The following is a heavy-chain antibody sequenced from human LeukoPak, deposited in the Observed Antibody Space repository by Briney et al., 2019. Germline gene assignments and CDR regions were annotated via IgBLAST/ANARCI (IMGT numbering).Heavy chain of an antibody. CDR1: GFTFSSYA. V-gene: IGHV3-48*04. CDR3: ARDRDWSFDY. J-gene: IGHJ4*02. D-gene: IGHD3-9*01. CDR2: IRGSSSAM. Sequence: PGGSLRLSCAASGFTFSSYAMSWVRQAPGKGLEWVSNIRGSSSAMNYADSVKGRFTISRDNAKNSLYLEMSSLRAEDTAVYYCARDRDWSFDYWGLGTLVSVSS.